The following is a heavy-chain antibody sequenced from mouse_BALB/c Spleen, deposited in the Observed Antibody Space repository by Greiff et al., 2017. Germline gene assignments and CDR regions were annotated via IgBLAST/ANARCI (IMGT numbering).Heavy chain of an antibody. CDR1: DYSFTAYY. CDR2: ISCYNGAT. J-gene: IGHJ4*01. CDR3: ARGGDYDLFYAMDY. Sequence: LVKTGASVKISCKASDYSFTAYYVHWVKQSHGKSLEWIGYISCYNGATDYNQKFKGKATFTVDTSSSPAYMQFNSLTSEDSAVYYCARGGDYDLFYAMDYWGQGTSVTVSS. D-gene: IGHD2-13*01. V-gene: IGHV1S34*01.